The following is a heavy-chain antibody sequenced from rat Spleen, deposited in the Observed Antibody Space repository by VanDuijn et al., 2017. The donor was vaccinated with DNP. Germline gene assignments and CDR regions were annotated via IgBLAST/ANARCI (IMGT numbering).Heavy chain of an antibody. V-gene: IGHV2-1*01. D-gene: IGHD2-2*01. Sequence: QVQLKEAGPGLVQPSQTLSLTCTVSGLSLTSYHVHWVRQPPGKGLEWMGGIWTDGNTDYNSGLKSRLTISRDTSKSQVFLELNSLQTEDTAIYFCNRGYALWGQGVMVTVSS. CDR2: IWTDGNT. J-gene: IGHJ2*01. CDR1: GLSLTSYH. CDR3: NRGYAL.